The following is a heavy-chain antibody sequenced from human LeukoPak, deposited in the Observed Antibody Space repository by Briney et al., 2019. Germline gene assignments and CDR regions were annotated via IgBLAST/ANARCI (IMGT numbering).Heavy chain of an antibody. CDR1: GFTFSSYG. Sequence: GGSLRLSCAASGFTFSSYGMHWVRQAPGKGLEWVSVIYSGGNTYYADSVKGRFTISKDNSKNTLYLQMNSLRAEDTAVYYCARDPPLYYWGQGTLVTVSS. CDR2: IYSGGNT. J-gene: IGHJ4*02. V-gene: IGHV3-NL1*01. CDR3: ARDPPLYY.